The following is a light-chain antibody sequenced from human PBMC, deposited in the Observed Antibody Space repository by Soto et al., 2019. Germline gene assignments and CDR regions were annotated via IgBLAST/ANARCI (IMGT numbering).Light chain of an antibody. J-gene: IGKJ2*01. CDR2: GAS. V-gene: IGKV3-20*01. CDR3: HQYGSSPYT. Sequence: EIVLTQSPGTLSLSPEERATLSCRASQSVRNSYLAWYQQKPGQAPRLLIYGASGRATGIPDRFSGSGSGTDFTLTISILEPEDFAVYYCHQYGSSPYTFGQGTKLEI. CDR1: QSVRNSY.